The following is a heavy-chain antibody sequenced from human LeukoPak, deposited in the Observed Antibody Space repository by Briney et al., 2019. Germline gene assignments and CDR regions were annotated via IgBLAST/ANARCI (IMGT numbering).Heavy chain of an antibody. Sequence: PGGSLRLSCAASGFTVSSNYMSWVRQAPGKGLEWVSVIYSGITTYYADSVKGRFTISRDNAKNTLYLQMNSLRAEDTAVYYCAREDTAMVTTLYYFDYWGQGTLVTVSS. CDR1: GFTVSSNY. D-gene: IGHD5-18*01. V-gene: IGHV3-53*01. CDR2: IYSGITT. J-gene: IGHJ4*02. CDR3: AREDTAMVTTLYYFDY.